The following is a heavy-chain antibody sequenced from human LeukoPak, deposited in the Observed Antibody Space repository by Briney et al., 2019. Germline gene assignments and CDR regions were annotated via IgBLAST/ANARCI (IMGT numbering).Heavy chain of an antibody. CDR3: AKEGDSSFIDY. V-gene: IGHV3-9*01. J-gene: IGHJ4*02. CDR2: ISWNSGSI. CDR1: GFTFDDYA. Sequence: GGSLRLSCAASGFTFDDYAMHWVRQAPGKGLEWVSGISWNSGSIGYADSVKGRFTISRDNAKNSLHLQMNSLRDEDTALYYCAKEGDSSFIDYWGQGTLVTVSS. D-gene: IGHD6-13*01.